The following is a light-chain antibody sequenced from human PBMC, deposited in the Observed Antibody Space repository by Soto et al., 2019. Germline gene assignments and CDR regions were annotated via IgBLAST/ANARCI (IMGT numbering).Light chain of an antibody. CDR1: SSDVGDYIS. Sequence: QSVLTQPASVSGSPGQSISISCTGPSSDVGDYISVSWFQQHPGKAPKLMIYEVSNRPSGVSNRFSGSKSANTASLTISGLQAEDEADYYCTSYTSSTTLYVFGTGTKLTVL. CDR2: EVS. J-gene: IGLJ1*01. CDR3: TSYTSSTTLYV. V-gene: IGLV2-14*01.